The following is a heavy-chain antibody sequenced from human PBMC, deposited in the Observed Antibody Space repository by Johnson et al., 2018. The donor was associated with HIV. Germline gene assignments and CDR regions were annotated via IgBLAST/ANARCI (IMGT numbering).Heavy chain of an antibody. V-gene: IGHV3-7*05. D-gene: IGHD3-3*01. CDR3: ARDRGVFWNNDYKGDAFDI. CDR1: GFTFSSYW. CDR2: IKQDGSEK. Sequence: VQLVESGGGLVQPGGSLRLSCAASGFTFSSYWMSWVRQAPGKGLEWVANIKQDGSEKYYVDSVKGRFSISRDNAKNSLDLQMNSLRAEDTAVYYCARDRGVFWNNDYKGDAFDIWGQGTMVTVSS. J-gene: IGHJ3*02.